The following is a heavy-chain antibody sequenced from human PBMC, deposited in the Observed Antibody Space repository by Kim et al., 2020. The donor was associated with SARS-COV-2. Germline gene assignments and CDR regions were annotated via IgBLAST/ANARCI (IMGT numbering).Heavy chain of an antibody. J-gene: IGHJ5*02. D-gene: IGHD6-6*01. CDR3: ARGSLAARRGNWFDP. Sequence: DSGKGRFTISRDNSKNTLYLQMNGLRAEDTAVYYCARGSLAARRGNWFDPWGQGTLVTVSS. V-gene: IGHV3-53*01.